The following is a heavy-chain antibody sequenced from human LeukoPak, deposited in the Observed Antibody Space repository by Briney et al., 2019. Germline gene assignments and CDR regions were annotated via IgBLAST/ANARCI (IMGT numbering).Heavy chain of an antibody. CDR2: INSTSGGT. V-gene: IGHV1-2*06. D-gene: IGHD3-22*01. Sequence: ATLKVSRKASGYRFSDYYMHWVRQAPGQGLEWMGRINSTSGGTGLTKKFRGRVTMTSATSISTACMEQSRLTSADTAVYYCARAGGNYYYESSGYYYQNWFDSWGQGTLVTVS. J-gene: IGHJ5*01. CDR1: GYRFSDYY. CDR3: ARAGGNYYYESSGYYYQNWFDS.